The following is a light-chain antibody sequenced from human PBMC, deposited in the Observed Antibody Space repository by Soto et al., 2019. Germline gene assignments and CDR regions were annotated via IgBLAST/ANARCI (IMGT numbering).Light chain of an antibody. CDR1: NSDVGAYNY. V-gene: IGLV2-14*01. Sequence: QSVLTQPASVSGSPGQSITISCTGTNSDVGAYNYVSWYQQHPGKAPKLMIYEVTDRPSGVSNRFSGSKSGNTASLTTSGLQAEDEADYYCGAYTSSNTRVFGTGTKLTVL. CDR2: EVT. CDR3: GAYTSSNTRV. J-gene: IGLJ1*01.